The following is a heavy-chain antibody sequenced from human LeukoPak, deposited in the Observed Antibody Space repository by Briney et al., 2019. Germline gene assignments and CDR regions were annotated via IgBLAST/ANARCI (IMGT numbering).Heavy chain of an antibody. CDR3: ARVGAQTGYYYYYMDV. CDR1: GYTFTGYY. Sequence: ASVKVSCKASGYTFTGYYMHWVRQAPGQGLEWMGWINPNSGGTNYAQKFQGRVTMTRDTSISTAYMELSRLRSDDTAVYYCARVGAQTGYYYYYMDVWGKGTTVTVSS. J-gene: IGHJ6*03. CDR2: INPNSGGT. D-gene: IGHD1-26*01. V-gene: IGHV1-2*02.